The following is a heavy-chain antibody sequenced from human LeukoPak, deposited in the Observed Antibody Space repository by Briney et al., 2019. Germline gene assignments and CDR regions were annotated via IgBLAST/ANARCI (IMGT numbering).Heavy chain of an antibody. J-gene: IGHJ4*02. CDR1: GGSISSATYY. D-gene: IGHD6-13*01. CDR2: IYTGEST. CDR3: AASALAAAGTDY. Sequence: KTSETLSLTCTVSGGSISSATYYWNWIRQLAGKGLEWIGRIYTGESTNYNPSLKSRVTISVDTSKNQFSLKLSSVTAADTALYYCAASALAAAGTDYWGQGILVTVSS. V-gene: IGHV4-61*02.